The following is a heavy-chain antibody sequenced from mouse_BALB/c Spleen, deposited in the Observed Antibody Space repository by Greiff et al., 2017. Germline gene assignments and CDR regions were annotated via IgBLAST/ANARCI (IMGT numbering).Heavy chain of an antibody. J-gene: IGHJ3*01. V-gene: IGHV1-87*01. D-gene: IGHD2-12*01. CDR1: GYTFTSYW. CDR2: IYPGDGDT. Sequence: VKLMESGAELARPGASVKLSCKASGYTFTSYWMQWVKQRPGQGLEWIGAIYPGDGDTRYTQKFKGKATLTADKSSSTAYMQLSSLASEDSAVYYCARRDDGGAYWGQGTLVTVSA. CDR3: ARRDDGGAY.